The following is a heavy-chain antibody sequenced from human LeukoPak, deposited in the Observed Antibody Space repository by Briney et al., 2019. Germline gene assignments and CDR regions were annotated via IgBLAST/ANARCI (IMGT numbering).Heavy chain of an antibody. CDR2: ISSSGSTI. V-gene: IGHV3-48*03. D-gene: IGHD2-15*01. Sequence: GGSLRLSCAASGFTFSSYEMNWVRQAPGKGLKWVSYISSSGSTIYYADSVKGRFTISRDNAKNSLYLQMNSLRAEDTAVYYCARGSLGWFDPWGQGTLVTVSS. CDR1: GFTFSSYE. CDR3: ARGSLGWFDP. J-gene: IGHJ5*02.